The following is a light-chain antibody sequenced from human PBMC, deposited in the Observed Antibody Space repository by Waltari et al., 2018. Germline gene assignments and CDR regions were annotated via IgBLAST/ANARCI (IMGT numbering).Light chain of an antibody. V-gene: IGKV3-11*01. CDR1: QRVSNY. CDR2: GAS. Sequence: VILTQSQATPSLAPGERATRDGRASQRVSNYFALYQQNPGQAPRLLLYGASSRATGIPDMFSGSGSGPDFTLTISSLEPEDVGVYHCYQHSSGYSFGQGTKVEIK. CDR3: YQHSSGYS. J-gene: IGKJ2*03.